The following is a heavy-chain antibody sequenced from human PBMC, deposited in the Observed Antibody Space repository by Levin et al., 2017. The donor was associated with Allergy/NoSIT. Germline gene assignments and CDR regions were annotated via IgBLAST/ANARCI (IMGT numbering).Heavy chain of an antibody. V-gene: IGHV3-9*01. D-gene: IGHD2-2*01. CDR3: AKDLGYCSSTSCPPGY. CDR2: ISWNSGSI. Sequence: GGSLRLSCAASGFTFDDYAMHLVRQAPGKGLEWVSGISWNSGSIGYADSVKGRFTISRDNAKNSLYLQMNSLRAEDTALYYCAKDLGYCSSTSCPPGYWGQGTLVTVSS. J-gene: IGHJ4*02. CDR1: GFTFDDYA.